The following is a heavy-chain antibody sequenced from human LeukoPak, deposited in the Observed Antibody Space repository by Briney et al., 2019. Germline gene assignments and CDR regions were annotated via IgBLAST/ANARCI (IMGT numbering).Heavy chain of an antibody. V-gene: IGHV3-23*01. CDR3: AKYGSGSYYNGLY. Sequence: GGSLRLSCAASGFTFSSYAMTWVRQAPGKGLQWVSTISVSGGSTYYADSVKGRFTISRDSSKSTLYLQMDSLRDEDTAVYYCAKYGSGSYYNGLYWGQGTLVIVSS. D-gene: IGHD3-10*01. J-gene: IGHJ4*02. CDR1: GFTFSSYA. CDR2: ISVSGGST.